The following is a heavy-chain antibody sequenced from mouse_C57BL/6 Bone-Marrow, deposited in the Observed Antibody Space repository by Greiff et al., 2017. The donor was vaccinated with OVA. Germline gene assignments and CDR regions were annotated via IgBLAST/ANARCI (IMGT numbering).Heavy chain of an antibody. Sequence: VQLQQSGAELARPGASVKLSCKASGYTFTSYGISWVKQRTGQGLEWIGEIYPRSGNTYYNEKFKGKATLTADKSSSPASMELRSRTSEDSAVYVCARNYDYDGGVDYWGQGTTLTVSS. CDR1: GYTFTSYG. V-gene: IGHV1-81*01. D-gene: IGHD2-4*01. CDR2: IYPRSGNT. CDR3: ARNYDYDGGVDY. J-gene: IGHJ2*01.